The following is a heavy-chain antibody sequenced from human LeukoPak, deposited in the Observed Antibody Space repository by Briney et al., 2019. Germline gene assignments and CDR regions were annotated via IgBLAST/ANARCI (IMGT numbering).Heavy chain of an antibody. CDR1: GFTFSSYD. CDR3: ASTSQTGTTLNY. V-gene: IGHV3-13*01. CDR2: IGTAGDT. D-gene: IGHD1-7*01. J-gene: IGHJ4*02. Sequence: PGGSLRLSCAASGFTFSSYDMHWVRQATGKGLEWVSAIGTAGDTYYPGSVKGRFTISRENAKNSLYLQMNSLRAGDTAVYYCASTSQTGTTLNYWGQGTLVTVSS.